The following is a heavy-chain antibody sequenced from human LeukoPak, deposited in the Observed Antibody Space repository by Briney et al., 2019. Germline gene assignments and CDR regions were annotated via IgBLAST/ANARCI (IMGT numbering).Heavy chain of an antibody. J-gene: IGHJ4*02. CDR2: INHSGST. CDR3: ARRLRYFDWVHFDY. Sequence: KSSETLSLTCAVYGGSFSGYYWSWIRQPPGEGLEWIGEINHSGSTNYNPSLKSRVTISVDTSKNQFSLKLSSVTAADTAVYYCARRLRYFDWVHFDYWGQGTLVTVSS. D-gene: IGHD3-9*01. V-gene: IGHV4-34*01. CDR1: GGSFSGYY.